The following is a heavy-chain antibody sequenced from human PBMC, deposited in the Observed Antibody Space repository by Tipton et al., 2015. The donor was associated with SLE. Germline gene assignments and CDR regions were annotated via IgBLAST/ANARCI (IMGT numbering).Heavy chain of an antibody. V-gene: IGHV3-30*04. CDR2: ISYDGRNK. J-gene: IGHJ3*02. Sequence: SLRLSCAASGFTFSSYAMHWVRQAPGKGLEWVAVISYDGRNKHYADSVKGRFTISRDNSKNTLYLQMNSLRAEDTAVYYCAGELGDRDAFDIWGQGTTVAVSS. CDR3: AGELGDRDAFDI. D-gene: IGHD3-16*01. CDR1: GFTFSSYA.